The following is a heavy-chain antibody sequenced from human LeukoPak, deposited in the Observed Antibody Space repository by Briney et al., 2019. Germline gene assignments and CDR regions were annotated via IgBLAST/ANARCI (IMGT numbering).Heavy chain of an antibody. CDR1: GYTFSNYY. CDR2: IKPSGGGT. V-gene: IGHV1-46*01. Sequence: ASVTVSCKASGYTFSNYYVHWVRQAPGQGLAWMGIIKPSGGGTSYALKFQGRVTLTRDTSTSTAYMELSSLRSEDTAVYYCARDHFDSSGYHYLLGYFEHWGQGTLVTVSS. CDR3: ARDHFDSSGYHYLLGYFEH. J-gene: IGHJ1*01. D-gene: IGHD3-22*01.